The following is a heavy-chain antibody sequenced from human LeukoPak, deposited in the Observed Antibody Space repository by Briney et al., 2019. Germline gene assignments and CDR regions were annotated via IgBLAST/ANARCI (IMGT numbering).Heavy chain of an antibody. D-gene: IGHD5-24*01. CDR2: INPGGGST. J-gene: IGHJ4*02. CDR1: GYTLTELS. V-gene: IGHV1-46*01. CDR3: ARRTDGYNYFDY. Sequence: ASVKVSCKVSGYTLTELSMHWVRQAPGQGLAWMGIINPGGGSTSYAQKFQGRVTMTRDTSTSTFYMDLSSLRSEDTAVYYCARRTDGYNYFDYWGQGTLVTVSS.